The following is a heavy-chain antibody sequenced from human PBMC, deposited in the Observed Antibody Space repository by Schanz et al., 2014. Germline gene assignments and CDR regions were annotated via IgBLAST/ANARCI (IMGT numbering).Heavy chain of an antibody. J-gene: IGHJ3*02. V-gene: IGHV1-69*04. CDR2: IIPILGIA. D-gene: IGHD1-26*01. CDR3: ACSGECPHSGSYWDAFDI. CDR1: GGTFSSYA. Sequence: QVQLVQSGAEVKKPGSSVKVSCKASGGTFSSYAFSWVRQAPGQGLEWMGKIIPILGIANYAQKFQGRVTITADKSTSAGYMELSRLRSEDPAVYYCACSGECPHSGSYWDAFDIWGQGTMVTVSS.